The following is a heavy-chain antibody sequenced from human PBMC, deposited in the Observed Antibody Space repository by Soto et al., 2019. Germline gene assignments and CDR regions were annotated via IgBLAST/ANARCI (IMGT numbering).Heavy chain of an antibody. CDR2: IWYDGSNK. V-gene: IGHV3-33*01. J-gene: IGHJ4*02. CDR3: AAGAPLDY. Sequence: SLRVSPAAAGFTFSNYGTHWVRQAPGKGLEWVAIIWYDGSNKYYADSVKGRFTISRDNSKNTVYLQMNSLRAEDTAMYYCAAGAPLDYRVQGTLVTVSS. D-gene: IGHD3-10*01. CDR1: GFTFSNYG.